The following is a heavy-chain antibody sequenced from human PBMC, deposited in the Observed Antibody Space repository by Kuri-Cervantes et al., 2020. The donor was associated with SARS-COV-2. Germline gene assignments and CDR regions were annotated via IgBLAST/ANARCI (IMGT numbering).Heavy chain of an antibody. CDR1: GYTFTGYY. CDR3: ARSELLNDAFDI. D-gene: IGHD1-26*01. CDR2: ISAYNGNT. J-gene: IGHJ3*02. V-gene: IGHV1-18*04. Sequence: ASVKVSCKASGYTFTGYYMHWVRQAPGQGLEWMGWISAYNGNTNYAQKLQGRVTMTTDTSTSTAYMELRSLRSDDTAVHYCARSELLNDAFDIWGQGTMVTVSS.